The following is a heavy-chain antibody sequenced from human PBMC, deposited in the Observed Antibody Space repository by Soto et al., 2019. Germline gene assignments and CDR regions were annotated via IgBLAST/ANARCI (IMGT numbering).Heavy chain of an antibody. CDR1: GGSVSSGSYY. Sequence: QVQLQESGPGLVKPSETLSLTCTVSGGSVSSGSYYWSWIRQPPGKGLEWIGYIYYSGSTNYNPSLNSTITISLDTSKHQFSLQLSSVTAADTAVYYCARVRQWYYDSSGYSDYFDYWGQGTLVTVSS. V-gene: IGHV4-61*01. CDR3: ARVRQWYYDSSGYSDYFDY. CDR2: IYYSGST. J-gene: IGHJ4*02. D-gene: IGHD3-22*01.